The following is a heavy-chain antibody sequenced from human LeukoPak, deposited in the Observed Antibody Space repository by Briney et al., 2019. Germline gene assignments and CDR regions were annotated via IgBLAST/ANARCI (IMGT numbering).Heavy chain of an antibody. J-gene: IGHJ4*02. D-gene: IGHD1-26*01. CDR1: GFIFDSYG. Sequence: GGSLRLTCSASGFIFDSYGMNWVRQAPGSGLQWVAYISAGSSNTFYADSVKGRFTISRDDADNFLHLQMNSLSAEDTAVYYCARSAVQANTPFYFDFWGQGALVTVSS. V-gene: IGHV3-48*01. CDR3: ARSAVQANTPFYFDF. CDR2: ISAGSSNT.